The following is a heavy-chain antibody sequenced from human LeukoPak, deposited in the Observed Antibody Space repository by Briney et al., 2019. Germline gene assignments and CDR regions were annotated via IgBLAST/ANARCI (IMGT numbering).Heavy chain of an antibody. D-gene: IGHD5-24*01. CDR3: ARGGYISHWFDP. CDR1: GGSISRSSYY. Sequence: SQTPSLTCTVSGGSISRSSYYWTWIRQHPGKGLEWIGYIYYSGTTFYNPSLKSRITISVDTSKNQFSLKLSSVTAADTAVYYCARGGYISHWFDPWGQGTLVTVSS. J-gene: IGHJ5*02. V-gene: IGHV4-31*03. CDR2: IYYSGTT.